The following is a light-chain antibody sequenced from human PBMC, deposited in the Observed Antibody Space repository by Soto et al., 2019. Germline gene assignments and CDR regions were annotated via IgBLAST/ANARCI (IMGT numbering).Light chain of an antibody. CDR2: TNN. J-gene: IGLJ3*02. CDR3: ATWDDSLNGPV. Sequence: QSVLTQPPSASGTPGQRVTISCSGSSSSIESNTVNWYQQLPGTAPKVLIYTNNERPSGVPDRFSGSKSGTSASLAISGLQSEDEADYYCATWDDSLNGPVFGGGTKLTVL. CDR1: SSSIESNT. V-gene: IGLV1-44*01.